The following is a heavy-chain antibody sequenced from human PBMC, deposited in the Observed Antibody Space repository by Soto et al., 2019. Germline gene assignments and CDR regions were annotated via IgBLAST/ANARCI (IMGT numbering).Heavy chain of an antibody. CDR1: GFTFSSYG. V-gene: IGHV3-30*18. D-gene: IGHD3-9*01. Sequence: QVQLVESGGGVVQPGRSMRLSCAASGFTFSSYGMHWVRQAPGKGLEWVAVISYAGSNKYYADSGKGRFTISRDNSKNPLFLQMNSLRAEDTAVYSCSNDASGLRHFGSVLDPKPGYYYYYGMDVRGQGTTVTVSS. J-gene: IGHJ6*02. CDR2: ISYAGSNK. CDR3: SNDASGLRHFGSVLDPKPGYYYYYGMDV.